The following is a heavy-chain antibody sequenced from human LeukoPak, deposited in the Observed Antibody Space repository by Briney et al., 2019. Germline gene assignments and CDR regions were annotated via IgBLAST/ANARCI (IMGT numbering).Heavy chain of an antibody. D-gene: IGHD6-6*01. CDR1: GFTFSSYS. CDR3: ARAYTTSPGSYFQH. J-gene: IGHJ1*01. Sequence: GGSLRLSCAASGFTFSSYSMHWVRQAPGKGLEWVTVISYDGSHKFYADSVRGRFTISRDNSKNTLYLHMNSLTTEDTAVYYCARAYTTSPGSYFQHWGQGTLVTVSS. CDR2: ISYDGSHK. V-gene: IGHV3-30*04.